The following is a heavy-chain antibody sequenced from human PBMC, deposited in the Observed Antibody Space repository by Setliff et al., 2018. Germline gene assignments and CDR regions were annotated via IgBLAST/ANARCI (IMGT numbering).Heavy chain of an antibody. D-gene: IGHD4-4*01. CDR1: GFTFSGSA. V-gene: IGHV3-73*01. CDR3: AGAGSNSDYFDY. Sequence: GESLKISCAASGFTFSGSAVHWVRQASGKGLEWVGRIRRNADNRAPIYAASVKGRFTISRDDSKNTAYLQMNSLKIEDTAVYYCAGAGSNSDYFDYWGQGTLVTVSS. CDR2: IRRNADNRAP. J-gene: IGHJ4*02.